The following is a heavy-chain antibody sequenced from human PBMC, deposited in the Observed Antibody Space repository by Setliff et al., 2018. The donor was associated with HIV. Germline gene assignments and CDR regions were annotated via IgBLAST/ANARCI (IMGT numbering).Heavy chain of an antibody. CDR3: ARGGTMVRGVDY. CDR2: INHSGST. V-gene: IGHV4-39*01. D-gene: IGHD3-10*01. J-gene: IGHJ4*02. CDR1: GGSVNNNNCY. Sequence: TVSGGSVNNNNCYWGWIRQPPGKGLEWIGEINHSGSTNYSPSLKSRVTMSADTSKNQFSLNLTSVTAADTAVYYCARGGTMVRGVDYWGQGTLVTVSS.